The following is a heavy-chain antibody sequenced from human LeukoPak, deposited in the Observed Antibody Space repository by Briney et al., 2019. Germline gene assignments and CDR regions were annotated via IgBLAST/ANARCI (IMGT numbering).Heavy chain of an antibody. CDR3: ARGRTLMARFDY. Sequence: SETLSLTCAVYGGSFSGYYWSWIRQPPGKGLEWIGEINYSGSTNYNPSLKSRVTISVDTSKNQFSLKLSSVTAADTAVYYCARGRTLMARFDYWGQGTLVTVSS. J-gene: IGHJ4*02. CDR2: INYSGST. D-gene: IGHD5-24*01. V-gene: IGHV4-34*01. CDR1: GGSFSGYY.